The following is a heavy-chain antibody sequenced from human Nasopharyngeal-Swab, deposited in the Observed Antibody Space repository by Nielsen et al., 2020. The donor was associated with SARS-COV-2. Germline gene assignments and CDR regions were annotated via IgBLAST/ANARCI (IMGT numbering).Heavy chain of an antibody. V-gene: IGHV3-21*01. CDR2: ISSSSYI. Sequence: GESLKISCAASGFTFSNYNMNWVRQAPGKGLEWVSSISSSSYIYYADSVKGRFTISRDNAKNSLYLQMSSLRAEDTAVYYCARDGLDYDFWSAYFMDVWGQGTTVTVSS. CDR1: GFTFSNYN. D-gene: IGHD3-3*01. CDR3: ARDGLDYDFWSAYFMDV. J-gene: IGHJ6*02.